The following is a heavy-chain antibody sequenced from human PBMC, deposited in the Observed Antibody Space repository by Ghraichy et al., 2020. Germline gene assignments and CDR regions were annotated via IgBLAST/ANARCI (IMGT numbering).Heavy chain of an antibody. CDR2: IVVGSGNT. D-gene: IGHD3-22*01. J-gene: IGHJ4*02. V-gene: IGHV1-58*01. Sequence: SVKVSCKASGFTFTSSAVQWVRQARGQRLDWIGWIVVGSGNTNYAQKFQERVTITRDMSTSTAYMELSSLRSEDTAVYYCAAAIFDYYDSSGYYSWGQGTLVTVSS. CDR1: GFTFTSSA. CDR3: AAAIFDYYDSSGYYS.